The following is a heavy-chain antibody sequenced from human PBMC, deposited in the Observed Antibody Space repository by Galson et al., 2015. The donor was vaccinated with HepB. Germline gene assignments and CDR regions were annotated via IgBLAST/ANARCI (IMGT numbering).Heavy chain of an antibody. CDR1: GFTFGDYA. CDR2: IRSKAYGGTT. Sequence: SLRLSCAASGFTFGDYAMSWFRQAPGKGLEWVGFIRSKAYGGTTEYAASVKGRFTISRDDSKSIAYLQMNSLKTEDTAVYYCTGYYDSSGYPTVDYWGQGTLVTVSS. D-gene: IGHD3-22*01. J-gene: IGHJ4*02. CDR3: TGYYDSSGYPTVDY. V-gene: IGHV3-49*03.